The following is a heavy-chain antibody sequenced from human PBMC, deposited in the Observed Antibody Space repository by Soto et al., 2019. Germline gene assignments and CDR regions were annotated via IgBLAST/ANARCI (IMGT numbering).Heavy chain of an antibody. D-gene: IGHD3-22*01. CDR3: ARVTGEYYYDSSGYYY. CDR2: ISAYNGNT. V-gene: IGHV1-18*01. J-gene: IGHJ4*02. Sequence: GASVKVSCKASGYTFTSYGISWVRQAPGQGLEWMGWISAYNGNTNYAQKLQGRVTMTTDTSTSTAYMELRSLRSDDTAVYYCARVTGEYYYDSSGYYYWGQGTPVTVSS. CDR1: GYTFTSYG.